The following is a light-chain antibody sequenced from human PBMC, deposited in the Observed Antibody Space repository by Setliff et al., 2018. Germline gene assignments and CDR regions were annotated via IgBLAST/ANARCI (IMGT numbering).Light chain of an antibody. Sequence: QSALAQPPSASGSPGQSVTISCTRTSSDVGGINHVSWYQQHPGKAPRLMIFEVSKRPSGVPGRFSGSKSGNTASLTVSGLQAEDEADYYCSSYAGNYIYVFGTGTKVTVL. V-gene: IGLV2-8*01. CDR2: EVS. CDR3: SSYAGNYIYV. J-gene: IGLJ1*01. CDR1: SSDVGGINH.